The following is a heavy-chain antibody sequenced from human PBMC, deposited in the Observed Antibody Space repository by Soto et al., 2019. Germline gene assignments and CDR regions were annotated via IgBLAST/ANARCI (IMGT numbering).Heavy chain of an antibody. J-gene: IGHJ5*02. D-gene: IGHD1-20*01. CDR1: GYTFTSYA. CDR3: ARARNNWNPFDP. V-gene: IGHV1-3*01. CDR2: INAGNGNT. Sequence: VASVKVSCKASGYTFTSYAMHWVRQAPGQRLEWMGWINAGNGNTKYSQKFQGRVTITRDTSASTAYMELSSLRSEDTAVYYCARARNNWNPFDPWGQGTLVTVSS.